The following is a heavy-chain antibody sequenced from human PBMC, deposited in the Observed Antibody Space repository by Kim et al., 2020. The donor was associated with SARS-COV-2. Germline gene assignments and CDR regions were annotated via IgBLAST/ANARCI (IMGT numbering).Heavy chain of an antibody. CDR2: IDGSDGTT. V-gene: IGHV3-23*01. CDR1: GFTFTGYA. Sequence: GGSLRLSCTTSGFTFTGYAMSWVRQAPGKGLEWVSSIDGSDGTTYYVDSVKGRFTISRGNSKSTLYLQMSTLRADDTAVYYCMKGGWGWIWDHWGQGTLVTVSS. D-gene: IGHD2-2*03. CDR3: MKGGWGWIWDH. J-gene: IGHJ4*02.